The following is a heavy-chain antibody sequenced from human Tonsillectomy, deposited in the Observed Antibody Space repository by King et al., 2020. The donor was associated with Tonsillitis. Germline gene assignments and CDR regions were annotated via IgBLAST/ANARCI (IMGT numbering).Heavy chain of an antibody. J-gene: IGHJ4*02. Sequence: VQLVESGGGVVQPGRSLRLSCAASGFTFSSYGMHWVRQAPGKGLEWVAVISYDGSNKYYADSVKGRFTISRDNSKNPLFLRMISLRAEDTAVYYCARGDDSSGYYWSFDYWGQGSLVTVAS. V-gene: IGHV3-33*05. CDR3: ARGDDSSGYYWSFDY. CDR1: GFTFSSYG. CDR2: ISYDGSNK. D-gene: IGHD3-22*01.